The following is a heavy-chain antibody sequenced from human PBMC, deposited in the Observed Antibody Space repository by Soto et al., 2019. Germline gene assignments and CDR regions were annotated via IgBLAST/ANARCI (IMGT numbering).Heavy chain of an antibody. CDR1: GGSFSADY. CDR2: INHSGST. J-gene: IGHJ4*02. Sequence: SETLSLTCAVYGGSFSADYWSWIRQPPGKGLEWVGEINHSGSTIYNASLKSRVTISIDTSKNQFSLKLTSVTAADTAVYYCARGFYYDSSGYYYVRGYYFDYWGQGTLVTVSS. V-gene: IGHV4-34*01. CDR3: ARGFYYDSSGYYYVRGYYFDY. D-gene: IGHD3-22*01.